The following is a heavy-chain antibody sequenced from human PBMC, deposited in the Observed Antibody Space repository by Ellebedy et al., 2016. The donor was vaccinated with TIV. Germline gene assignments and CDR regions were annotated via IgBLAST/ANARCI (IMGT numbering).Heavy chain of an antibody. Sequence: GGSLRLSXAASGFTFSALWMHWVRQAPGKGLVWVSRITSDGSDTAYADSVMGRFTISRDNSRNTLYLQMDSLRADDTAVYYCARESTAGANSFDFGMDVWGQGTTVTVSS. CDR3: ARESTAGANSFDFGMDV. V-gene: IGHV3-74*01. CDR2: ITSDGSDT. D-gene: IGHD1-1*01. J-gene: IGHJ6*02. CDR1: GFTFSALW.